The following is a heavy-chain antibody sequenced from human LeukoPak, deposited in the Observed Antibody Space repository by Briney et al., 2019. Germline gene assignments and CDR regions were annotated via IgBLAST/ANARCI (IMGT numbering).Heavy chain of an antibody. CDR1: GFTFSSYS. J-gene: IGHJ4*02. CDR3: SRDQGTVTSKFDY. Sequence: HPGGSLRLSCAASGFTFSSYSMNWVRQAPGRGLEWVSTISGSGDITYYADSVKGRLTISRDNSKNSLYLQMNCLRAEDTPVYYCSRDQGTVTSKFDYWGQGTLVTVSS. V-gene: IGHV3-23*01. D-gene: IGHD2-8*02. CDR2: ISGSGDIT.